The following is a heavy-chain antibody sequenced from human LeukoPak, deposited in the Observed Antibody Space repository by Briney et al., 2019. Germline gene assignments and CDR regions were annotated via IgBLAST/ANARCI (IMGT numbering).Heavy chain of an antibody. J-gene: IGHJ4*02. Sequence: ASVKVSCQASGYTFTGYYMHWVRQAPGRGLEWMGWINPNSGGTNYAQKFQGRVTMTRDTSISTAYMELSRLRSDDTAVYYCARNTHYYDSSGPSSHWGQGTLVTVSS. CDR2: INPNSGGT. D-gene: IGHD3-22*01. V-gene: IGHV1-2*02. CDR3: ARNTHYYDSSGPSSH. CDR1: GYTFTGYY.